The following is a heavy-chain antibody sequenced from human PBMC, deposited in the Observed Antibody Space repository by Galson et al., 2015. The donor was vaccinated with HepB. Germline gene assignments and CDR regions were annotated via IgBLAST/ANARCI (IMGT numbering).Heavy chain of an antibody. J-gene: IGHJ4*02. CDR3: ARDSSYYYGSGSYYNAADY. V-gene: IGHV3-53*04. D-gene: IGHD3-10*01. CDR1: GFTVSSNY. CDR2: IYSGGST. Sequence: SLRLSCAASGFTVSSNYMSWVRQAPGKGLERVSVIYSGGSTYYADSVKGRFTISRHNSKNTLYLQMNSLRAEDTAVYYCARDSSYYYGSGSYYNAADYWGQGTLVTVSS.